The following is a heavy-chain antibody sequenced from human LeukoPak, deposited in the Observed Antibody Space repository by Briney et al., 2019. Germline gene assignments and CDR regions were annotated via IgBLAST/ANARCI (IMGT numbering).Heavy chain of an antibody. V-gene: IGHV3-21*01. CDR2: ISSSSSYI. Sequence: KPGGSLRLSCAASGFTFSSYSMNWVRQAPGKGLEWVSSISSSSSYIYYADSVKGRFTISRDNAKNSLYLQMNSLRAEDTAVYYCAREPGIAAAGTSLDFADWGQGTLVTVSS. J-gene: IGHJ4*02. CDR3: AREPGIAAAGTSLDFAD. CDR1: GFTFSSYS. D-gene: IGHD6-13*01.